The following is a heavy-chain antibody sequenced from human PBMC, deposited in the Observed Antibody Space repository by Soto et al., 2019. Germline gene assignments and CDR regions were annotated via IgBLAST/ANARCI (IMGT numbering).Heavy chain of an antibody. J-gene: IGHJ3*02. Sequence: EVQLVESGGGLVKPGGSLRLSCAASGFTFSSYSMNWVRQAPGKGLEWVSSISSSSSYIYYADSVKGRITISRDNAKNSLYRQMNSLRAEDTAVYYCAFLAAAGTGYDAFDIWGQGTMVTVSS. CDR3: AFLAAAGTGYDAFDI. V-gene: IGHV3-21*01. D-gene: IGHD6-13*01. CDR1: GFTFSSYS. CDR2: ISSSSSYI.